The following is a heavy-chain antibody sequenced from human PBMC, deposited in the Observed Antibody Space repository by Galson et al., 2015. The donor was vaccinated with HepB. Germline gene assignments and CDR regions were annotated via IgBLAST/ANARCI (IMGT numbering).Heavy chain of an antibody. Sequence: SLRLSCAASGFTFSSYSMNWVRQAPGKGLEWVSSISSSSSYIYYADSVKGRFTISRDNAKNSLYLQMNSLRAEDTVVYYCARKGTGQYDFWSGHGGGMDVWGQGTTVTVSS. CDR3: ARKGTGQYDFWSGHGGGMDV. J-gene: IGHJ6*02. CDR2: ISSSSSYI. D-gene: IGHD3-3*01. V-gene: IGHV3-21*01. CDR1: GFTFSSYS.